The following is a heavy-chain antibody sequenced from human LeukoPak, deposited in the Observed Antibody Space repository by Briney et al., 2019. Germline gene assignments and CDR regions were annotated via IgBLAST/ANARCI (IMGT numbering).Heavy chain of an antibody. CDR3: ARDPSLVGATQYYFDY. V-gene: IGHV3-11*01. J-gene: IGHJ4*02. CDR2: ISSSGSTI. D-gene: IGHD1-26*01. Sequence: GGSLRLSCAASGFTFSDYYMSWIRQAPGKGLEWVSYISSSGSTIYYADSVKGRFTISRDNAKNSLYLQMNSLRAEGTAVYYCARDPSLVGATQYYFDYWGQGTLVTVSS. CDR1: GFTFSDYY.